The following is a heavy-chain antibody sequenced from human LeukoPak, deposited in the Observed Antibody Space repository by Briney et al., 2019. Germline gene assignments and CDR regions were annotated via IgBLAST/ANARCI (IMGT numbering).Heavy chain of an antibody. CDR2: IKHDASEK. D-gene: IGHD3-22*01. Sequence: GGSLRLSCAASGFSLSRYWMSWVRRAPGKGLECVASIKHDASEKHYVDSVKGRFTISRDNAKNSLSLQMDSLRAEDTAVYCCASWKVVVSNGGSDIWGQGTMVTVSS. CDR1: GFSLSRYW. J-gene: IGHJ3*02. V-gene: IGHV3-7*01. CDR3: ASWKVVVSNGGSDI.